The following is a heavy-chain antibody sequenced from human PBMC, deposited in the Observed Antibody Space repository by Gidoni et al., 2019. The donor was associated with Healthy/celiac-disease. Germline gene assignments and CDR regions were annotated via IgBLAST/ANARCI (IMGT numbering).Heavy chain of an antibody. CDR2: INHSGST. CDR3: ARASDHYGDYVADY. V-gene: IGHV4-34*01. J-gene: IGHJ4*02. CDR1: GGSFSGYY. D-gene: IGHD4-17*01. Sequence: QVQLQQWGAGLLKPSETLSLTCAVYGGSFSGYYWSWIRQPPGKGLEWIGEINHSGSTNYNPSLKSRVSISGDTSKNQFSLKLSSVTAADTAVYYCARASDHYGDYVADYWGQGTLVTVSS.